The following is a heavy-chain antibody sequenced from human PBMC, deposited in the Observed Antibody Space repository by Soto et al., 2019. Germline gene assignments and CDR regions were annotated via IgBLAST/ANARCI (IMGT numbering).Heavy chain of an antibody. J-gene: IGHJ4*02. V-gene: IGHV4-34*01. D-gene: IGHD3-10*01. CDR1: GGSFGGYY. Sequence: PSETLSLTCAVYGGSFGGYYWSWIRQPPGKGLEWIGEINHSGSTNYNPSLKSRVTISVDTSKNQFSLKLSSVTAADTAVYYCARDARGIDYWGQGTLVTVSS. CDR3: ARDARGIDY. CDR2: INHSGST.